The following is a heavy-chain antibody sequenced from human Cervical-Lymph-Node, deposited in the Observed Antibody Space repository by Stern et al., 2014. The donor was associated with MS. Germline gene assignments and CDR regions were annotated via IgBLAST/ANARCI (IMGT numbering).Heavy chain of an antibody. D-gene: IGHD5-18*01. CDR1: GFSLSTSVLG. V-gene: IGHV2-5*02. Sequence: QVTLRESGPTLVQPTQTLTLTCTFSGFSLSTSVLGVAWIRQPPGHALEWLALIYWDDEKRYTPSLNSTLSVSQATSRHQAGLTMSNRDPVDTATYYCAHVGFSRGYILGVFDYWGQGSLVTVS. CDR2: IYWDDEK. CDR3: AHVGFSRGYILGVFDY. J-gene: IGHJ4*02.